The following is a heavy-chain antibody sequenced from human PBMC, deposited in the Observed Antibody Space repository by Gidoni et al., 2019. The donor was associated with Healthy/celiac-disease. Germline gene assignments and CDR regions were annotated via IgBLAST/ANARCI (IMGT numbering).Heavy chain of an antibody. D-gene: IGHD6-13*01. Sequence: EVQLVQSGAEVKKPGESLKISCKGSGYSFTSYWIGWVRQMPGKGLEWMGISYPGDSDTRYSPSFQVQVTISADKSISTAYLQWSSLKASDTAMYYCASSSSWFHNWFDPWGQGTLVTVSS. V-gene: IGHV5-51*03. CDR1: GYSFTSYW. CDR3: ASSSSWFHNWFDP. J-gene: IGHJ5*02. CDR2: SYPGDSDT.